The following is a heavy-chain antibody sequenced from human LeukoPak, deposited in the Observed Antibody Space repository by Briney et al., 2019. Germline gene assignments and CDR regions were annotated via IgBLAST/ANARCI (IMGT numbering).Heavy chain of an antibody. V-gene: IGHV4-34*01. Sequence: PSETLSLTCAVYVGSFSGYYWSWIRQPPGKGLEYMGEINHSGSTNYNPSLKSRVTISVDTSKNQFSLKLSSVTAADTAVYYCARWAMSTFGGGIADYWGQGTLVTVSS. CDR2: INHSGST. CDR1: VGSFSGYY. J-gene: IGHJ4*02. CDR3: ARWAMSTFGGGIADY. D-gene: IGHD3-16*02.